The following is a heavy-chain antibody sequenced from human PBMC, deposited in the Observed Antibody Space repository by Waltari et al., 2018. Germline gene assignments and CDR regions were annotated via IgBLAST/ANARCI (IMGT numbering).Heavy chain of an antibody. V-gene: IGHV1-2*06. D-gene: IGHD3-3*01. J-gene: IGHJ5*02. CDR2: INPNSGGT. CDR3: ARSMAAEWLLGTNWFTLDP. Sequence: QVQLVQSGAEVKKPGASVKVSCKASGYTFTGYYMHWVRQAPGQGLEWMGRINPNSGGTNYAQKFQGRVTMTRDTSISTAYMGLSRLRSDDTAVYYCARSMAAEWLLGTNWFTLDPWGQGTLVTVSS. CDR1: GYTFTGYY.